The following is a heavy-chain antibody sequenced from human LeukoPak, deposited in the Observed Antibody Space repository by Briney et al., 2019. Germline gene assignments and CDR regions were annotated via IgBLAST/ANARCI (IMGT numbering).Heavy chain of an antibody. CDR1: GGSISNSSYY. J-gene: IGHJ6*02. V-gene: IGHV4-39*07. Sequence: SETLSLTCTVSGGSISNSSYYWGWIRQPPGKGLEWIGSIYYSGSTYYNPSLKSRVTISVDTSKNQFSLNLRSVTTADTAMYYCVRRTSYYGMDVWGQGPTVIVSS. CDR2: IYYSGST. CDR3: VRRTSYYGMDV.